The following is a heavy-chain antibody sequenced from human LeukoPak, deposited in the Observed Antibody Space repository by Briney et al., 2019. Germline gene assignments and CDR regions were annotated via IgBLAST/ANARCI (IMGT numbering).Heavy chain of an antibody. CDR2: IYYHENT. J-gene: IGHJ4*02. D-gene: IGHD3-22*01. CDR3: ARGPRRALTMIVVPLRY. Sequence: PSETLSLTCTVSGGSISSSSDYWGWIRQAPGKGLEWIGSIYYHENTYYNSSLKSRVTISVDTSKNQFSLKLSSVTAADTAVYYCARGPRRALTMIVVPLRYWGQGTLVTVSS. V-gene: IGHV4-39*01. CDR1: GGSISSSSDY.